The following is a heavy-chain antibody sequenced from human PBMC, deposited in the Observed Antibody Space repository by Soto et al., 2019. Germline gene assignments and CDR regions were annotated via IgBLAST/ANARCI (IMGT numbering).Heavy chain of an antibody. CDR3: AREGLEYTSSGYNWFDP. V-gene: IGHV1-69*13. J-gene: IGHJ5*02. Sequence: GASVNVSCKASGGTFSSYAINWVRQAPGQGLEWMGGIISIFGASNYAQRFQGRVTITADESTSTAYMELSSLRFEDTAVFYCAREGLEYTSSGYNWFDPWAQGTLVTVSS. CDR2: IISIFGAS. D-gene: IGHD1-26*01. CDR1: GGTFSSYA.